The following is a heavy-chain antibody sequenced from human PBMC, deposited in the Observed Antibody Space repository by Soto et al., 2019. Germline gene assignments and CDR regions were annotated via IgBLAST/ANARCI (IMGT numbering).Heavy chain of an antibody. J-gene: IGHJ4*02. CDR3: AKENRRRYCSGGICYGYFDY. D-gene: IGHD2-15*01. CDR2: ISGSGDST. CDR1: GFTFSNYA. Sequence: EVQLLESGGGLVQPGGSLRLSCTASGFTFSNYAMSWVRQAPGKGLEWVSTISGSGDSTNYADSVKGQFAISRDNSNNMLYVQMDSLRVEDTAVYYCAKENRRRYCSGGICYGYFDYWGQGTLVTVSS. V-gene: IGHV3-23*01.